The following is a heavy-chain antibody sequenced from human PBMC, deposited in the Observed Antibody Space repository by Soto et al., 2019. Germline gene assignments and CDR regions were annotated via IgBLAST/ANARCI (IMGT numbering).Heavy chain of an antibody. CDR3: ARAISYGFWSGYPGYVAY. J-gene: IGHJ4*02. Sequence: PSETLSLTCAVSGGSISSGGYYWSWIRQHPGKGLEWIGYIYYSGSTYYNPALKSRVTISIDKSKNQFSLKLSSVTAADTAVYYSARAISYGFWSGYPGYVAYWGPRSLVTASS. CDR1: GGSISSGGYY. D-gene: IGHD3-3*01. V-gene: IGHV4-31*11. CDR2: IYYSGST.